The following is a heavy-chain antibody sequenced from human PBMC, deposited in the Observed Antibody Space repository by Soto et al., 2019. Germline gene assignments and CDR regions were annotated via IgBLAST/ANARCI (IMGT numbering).Heavy chain of an antibody. CDR3: ARVSEPVVVPAAAPTSPSFGLDV. CDR2: MYITGSS. J-gene: IGHJ6*02. Sequence: PSETLSLTCSVSGDSTSTYFWSWIRQPAGKGLEWIGRMYITGSSDYNPSLKRRVTMSVDTAKNQFSLKLRSVTAADTAVYYCARVSEPVVVPAAAPTSPSFGLDVWGQGTSVTVSS. V-gene: IGHV4-4*07. CDR1: GDSTSTYF. D-gene: IGHD2-2*01.